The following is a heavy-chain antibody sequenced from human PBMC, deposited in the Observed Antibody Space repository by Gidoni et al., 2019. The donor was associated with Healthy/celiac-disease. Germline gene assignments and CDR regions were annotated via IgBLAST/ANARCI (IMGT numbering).Heavy chain of an antibody. CDR1: GFTCSRYE. CDR2: ISSSGSTI. D-gene: IGHD6-13*01. J-gene: IGHJ6*02. V-gene: IGHV3-48*03. CDR3: ARGGRIAAAGPRRGNYGMDV. Sequence: EVQLVESGGGWVQPGGSLRLSWAAAGFTCSRYEMNWVRQAPGKGLEWVSYISSSGSTIYYADSVKGRFTISRDNAKNSLRLQMNSLRAEDTSVYYCARGGRIAAAGPRRGNYGMDVWGQGTTVTVSS.